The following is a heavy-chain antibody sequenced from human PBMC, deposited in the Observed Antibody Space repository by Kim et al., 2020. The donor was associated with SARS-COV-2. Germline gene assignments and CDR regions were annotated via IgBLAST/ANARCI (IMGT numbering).Heavy chain of an antibody. V-gene: IGHV3-9*01. CDR3: AKVSAQWLERGYFDY. CDR2: IIWNSGSI. D-gene: IGHD6-19*01. CDR1: GFTFDDYA. Sequence: GGSLRLSCAASGFTFDDYAMHWVRQAPGKGLEWVSGIIWNSGSIGYADSVKGRFTISRDNAKNSLYLQMNSLRAEDTALYYCAKVSAQWLERGYFDYWGQGTLVTVSS. J-gene: IGHJ4*02.